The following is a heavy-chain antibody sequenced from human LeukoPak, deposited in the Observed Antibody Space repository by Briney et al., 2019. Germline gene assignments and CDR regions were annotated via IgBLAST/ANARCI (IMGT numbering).Heavy chain of an antibody. CDR3: ARDAIAAAGRGWFDL. J-gene: IGHJ5*02. V-gene: IGHV3-30*04. Sequence: GGSLRLSCAASGFTFSNYAIHWVRQAPGKGLEWVAVISYDGSNKYYADSVKGRFTISRDNAKNSLYLQMNSLRAEDTAVYYCARDAIAAAGRGWFDLWGQGTLVTVSS. CDR2: ISYDGSNK. CDR1: GFTFSNYA. D-gene: IGHD6-13*01.